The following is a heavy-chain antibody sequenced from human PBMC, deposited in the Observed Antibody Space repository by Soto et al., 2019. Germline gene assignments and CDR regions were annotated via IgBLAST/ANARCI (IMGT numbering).Heavy chain of an antibody. CDR2: IIPIFGTA. J-gene: IGHJ4*02. CDR1: GGTFSSYA. CDR3: ARTERITMIVGPFDY. Sequence: SVKVSCKASGGTFSSYAISWVRQAPGQGLEWMGGIIPIFGTANYAQKFQGRVTITADESTSTAYMELSSLRSEDTAVYYCARTERITMIVGPFDYWGQGTLVTVSS. V-gene: IGHV1-69*13. D-gene: IGHD3-22*01.